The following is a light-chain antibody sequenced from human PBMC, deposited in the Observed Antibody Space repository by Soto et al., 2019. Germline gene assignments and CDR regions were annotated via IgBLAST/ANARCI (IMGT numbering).Light chain of an antibody. Sequence: EIVLTQSPGTLSLSPGETATLSCRASQSVNSRYVAWYQQKPGQAPRLLISVASIRATGIPDRFSGSGSGTDFTLTISRLESEDLAVYYCQQFGSSPLTFGGVTKVEIK. V-gene: IGKV3-20*01. CDR3: QQFGSSPLT. CDR1: QSVNSRY. CDR2: VAS. J-gene: IGKJ4*01.